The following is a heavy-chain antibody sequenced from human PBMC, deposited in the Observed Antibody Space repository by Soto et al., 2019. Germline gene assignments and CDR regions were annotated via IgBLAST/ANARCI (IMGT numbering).Heavy chain of an antibody. CDR3: ARPMNYYGSGVPVHYDY. J-gene: IGHJ4*02. Sequence: ASVKVSCKASGYTFTSYGISWVRQAPGQGLEWMGWISAYNGNTNYAQKLQGRVTMTTDTSTSTAYMELRSLRSDDTAVYYCARPMNYYGSGVPVHYDYWGQGTLVPGSS. CDR1: GYTFTSYG. V-gene: IGHV1-18*01. CDR2: ISAYNGNT. D-gene: IGHD3-10*01.